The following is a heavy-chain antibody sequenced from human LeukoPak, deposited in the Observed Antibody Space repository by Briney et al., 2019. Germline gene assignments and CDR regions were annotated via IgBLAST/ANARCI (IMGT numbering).Heavy chain of an antibody. V-gene: IGHV3-30-3*01. D-gene: IGHD3-3*01. CDR2: ISYERSNK. CDR3: ARGKGIRYLEWLLSYH. CDR1: GFTFKNYA. Sequence: GGSLRLSCAGSGFTFKNYALHWIRQAPGKGPEWVAAISYERSNKDYADSVKGRFTISRDNSHNTVFLQMNSLRTEDTAVYFCARGKGIRYLEWLLSYHWGQGTLVTVSS. J-gene: IGHJ5*02.